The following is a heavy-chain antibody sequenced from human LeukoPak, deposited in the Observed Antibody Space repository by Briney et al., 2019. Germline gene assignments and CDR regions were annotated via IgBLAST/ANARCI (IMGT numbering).Heavy chain of an antibody. V-gene: IGHV3-21*01. J-gene: IGHJ4*02. Sequence: GGSLRLSCAASGFTFSSYTMNWVRQAPGKGLERVSSITTGDGHIYYADSVEGRFTISRDNAKNSLFLQMNSLRAEDTAVYYCTGTHSSYYALYYFHYWGQGTPVTVSS. CDR2: ITTGDGHI. CDR3: TGTHSSYYALYYFHY. D-gene: IGHD1-26*01. CDR1: GFTFSSYT.